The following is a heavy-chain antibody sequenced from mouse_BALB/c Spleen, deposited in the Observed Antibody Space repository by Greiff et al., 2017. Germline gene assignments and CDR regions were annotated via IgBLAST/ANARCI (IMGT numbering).Heavy chain of an antibody. J-gene: IGHJ1*01. CDR2: ISSGGSYT. Sequence: EVHLVESGGGLVKPGGSLKLSCAASGFTFSSYTMSWVRQTPEKRLEWVATISSGGSYTYYPDSVKGRFTISRDNAKNTLYLQMSSLKSEDTAMYYCTRDDGYYLSCYFDVWGAGTKVTVYS. CDR3: TRDDGYYLSCYFDV. D-gene: IGHD2-3*01. V-gene: IGHV5-6-4*01. CDR1: GFTFSSYT.